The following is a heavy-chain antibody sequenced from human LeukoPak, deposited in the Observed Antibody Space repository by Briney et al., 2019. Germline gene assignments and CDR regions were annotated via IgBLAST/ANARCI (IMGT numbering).Heavy chain of an antibody. CDR2: IHYSGST. CDR1: GGSISSYY. J-gene: IGHJ4*02. Sequence: SETLSLTCTVSGGSISSYYWSWIRQPPGKGLEWIGYIHYSGSTNYNPSLKSRVTISVDTSKNQFSLKMSSVTGADTGVYYCARAGVTAAYCFDYWGQGTLVTVSS. D-gene: IGHD3-10*01. CDR3: ARAGVTAAYCFDY. V-gene: IGHV4-59*01.